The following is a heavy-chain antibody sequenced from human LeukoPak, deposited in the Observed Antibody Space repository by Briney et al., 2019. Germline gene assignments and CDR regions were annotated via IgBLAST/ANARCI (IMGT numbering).Heavy chain of an antibody. D-gene: IGHD3-16*01. Sequence: GGSLRLSCVGSGFTFSRYWLNWVRQAPGKGLEWVANMNQDGSEIYYLDSVKGRFTISRDNSKNTLYLQMNSLRAEDTAVYYCAKDRGALGDDDSLKDWGQGTLVTVSS. J-gene: IGHJ4*02. CDR2: MNQDGSEI. V-gene: IGHV3-7*03. CDR1: GFTFSRYW. CDR3: AKDRGALGDDDSLKD.